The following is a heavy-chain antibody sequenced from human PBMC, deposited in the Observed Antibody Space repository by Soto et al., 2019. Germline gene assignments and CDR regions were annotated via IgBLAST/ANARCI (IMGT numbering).Heavy chain of an antibody. D-gene: IGHD4-17*01. CDR1: GYTFTSYA. J-gene: IGHJ4*02. Sequence: ASVKVSCKASGYTFTSYAMHWVRQAPGQRLEWMGWINAGNGNTKYSQKFQGRVTITRDTSASTAYMELSSLRSEDTAVYYCARVPLDYCDYVSDYWGQGTLVTVSS. CDR3: ARVPLDYCDYVSDY. V-gene: IGHV1-3*01. CDR2: INAGNGNT.